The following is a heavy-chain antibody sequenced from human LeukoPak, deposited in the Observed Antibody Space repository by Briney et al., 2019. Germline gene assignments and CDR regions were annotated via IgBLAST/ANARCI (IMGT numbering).Heavy chain of an antibody. J-gene: IGHJ4*02. CDR2: INHSGST. V-gene: IGHV4-34*01. Sequence: SETLSLTCAVYGGSFSAYYWSWIRQPPGKGLEWIGEINHSGSTNYNPPLKSRVSISVNTSKNQFSLKLSSVTAADTAVYYCTRGTNNDYWGQGTLVTVSS. CDR3: TRGTNNDY. CDR1: GGSFSAYY.